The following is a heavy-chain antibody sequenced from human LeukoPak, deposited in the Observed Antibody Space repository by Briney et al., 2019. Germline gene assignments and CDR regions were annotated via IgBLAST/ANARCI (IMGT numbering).Heavy chain of an antibody. D-gene: IGHD1-26*01. CDR3: ARTTTSVAFDI. Sequence: PGGSLRLSCAASGFTVSSNYMSWVRQAPGKGLEWVSVIYSGGSTYYADSVKGRFTISRDNSKNTLYLQMNSLRAEDTAVYYCARTTTSVAFDIWDQGTMVTVSS. J-gene: IGHJ3*02. CDR2: IYSGGST. V-gene: IGHV3-66*01. CDR1: GFTVSSNY.